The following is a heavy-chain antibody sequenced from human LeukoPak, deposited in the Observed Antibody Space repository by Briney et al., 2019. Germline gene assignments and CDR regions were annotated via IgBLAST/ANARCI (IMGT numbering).Heavy chain of an antibody. CDR3: AKQTGSNADYDAFDI. V-gene: IGHV3-23*01. CDR2: ISGSGGRT. Sequence: GGSLRLSCAASGFTFSNYAMSWVRQAPRKGLGWVSVISGSGGRTDYVDSVKGRFTISRDKSKNTLFLQMNSLRGEDTAVYYCAKQTGSNADYDAFDIWGQGTTVTVSS. D-gene: IGHD3-16*01. CDR1: GFTFSNYA. J-gene: IGHJ3*02.